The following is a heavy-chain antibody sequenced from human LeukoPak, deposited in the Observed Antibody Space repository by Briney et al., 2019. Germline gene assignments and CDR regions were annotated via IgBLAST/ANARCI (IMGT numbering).Heavy chain of an antibody. CDR1: GGSINSYY. CDR3: ARGPVRGAFDY. CDR2: IYSSGTT. D-gene: IGHD1-26*01. V-gene: IGHV4-4*07. J-gene: IGHJ4*02. Sequence: SETLSLTCTVSGGSINSYYWSWIRQPAGKGPEWIGRIYSSGTTYYNPSLKSRVTMSMDTSENQFSLKLNSVTAADTAMYYCARGPVRGAFDYWGQGTLVTVSS.